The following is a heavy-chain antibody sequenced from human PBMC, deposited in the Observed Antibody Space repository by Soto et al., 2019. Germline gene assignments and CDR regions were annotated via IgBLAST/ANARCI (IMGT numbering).Heavy chain of an antibody. Sequence: SETLCLTCTVSGGSISSYYWSWIRQPPGKGLEWIGYIYYSGSTNYNPSLKSRVTISVDTSKNQFSLKLSSVTAADTAVYYCARHITNYDFWSGYYERGNFFDYWGQGTLVTVSS. CDR2: IYYSGST. V-gene: IGHV4-59*08. J-gene: IGHJ4*02. CDR1: GGSISSYY. CDR3: ARHITNYDFWSGYYERGNFFDY. D-gene: IGHD3-3*01.